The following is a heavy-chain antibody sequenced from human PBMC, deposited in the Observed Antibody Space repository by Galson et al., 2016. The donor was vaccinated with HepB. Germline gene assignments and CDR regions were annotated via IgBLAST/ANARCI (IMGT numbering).Heavy chain of an antibody. J-gene: IGHJ2*01. V-gene: IGHV3-33*01. CDR3: VRDISSSHFDL. CDR1: GFLFSDYG. Sequence: SLRLSCAASGFLFSDYGMHWVRQAPGKGLEWVAVVFYDDSRKYYADFVKGRLSISRDNSKSSLYLDMSSLSAEDTAVYYCVRDISSSHFDLWGRGTLVTVTS. CDR2: VFYDDSRK. D-gene: IGHD2-2*01.